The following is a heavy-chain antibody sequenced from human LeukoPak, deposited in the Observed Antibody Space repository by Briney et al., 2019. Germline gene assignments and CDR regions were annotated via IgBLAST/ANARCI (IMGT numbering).Heavy chain of an antibody. V-gene: IGHV1-69*04. Sequence: GASVKVSCKASGGTFSSYAISWVRQAPGQGLEWMGRIIPILGIANYAQKFQGRVTITADKSTSTAYMELSSLRSEDTAVYYCVRDYMVRTYYYYGMDVWGQGTTVTVSS. CDR2: IIPILGIA. CDR1: GGTFSSYA. CDR3: VRDYMVRTYYYYGMDV. J-gene: IGHJ6*02. D-gene: IGHD3-10*01.